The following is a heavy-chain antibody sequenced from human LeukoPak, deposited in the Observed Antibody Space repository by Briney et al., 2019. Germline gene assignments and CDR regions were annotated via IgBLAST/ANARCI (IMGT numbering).Heavy chain of an antibody. CDR2: ISYEGSNK. V-gene: IGHV3-30-3*01. CDR3: ARDPFSIPYSYGLKDYHYGMDV. J-gene: IGHJ6*02. Sequence: GGSLRLSCAASGFTFSSYAMHWVRQAPGKGLEWVAVISYEGSNKYYADSVKGRFTISRDNSKNTLYLQMNSLRADDTAVYYCARDPFSIPYSYGLKDYHYGMDVWGQGTTVTASS. CDR1: GFTFSSYA. D-gene: IGHD5-18*01.